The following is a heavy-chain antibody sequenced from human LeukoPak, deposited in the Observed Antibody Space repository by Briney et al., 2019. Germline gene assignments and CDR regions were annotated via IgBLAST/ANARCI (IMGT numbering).Heavy chain of an antibody. J-gene: IGHJ5*02. D-gene: IGHD4-17*01. CDR2: IYTSGST. V-gene: IGHV4-4*07. CDR3: AREFGDYVFHWFGP. CDR1: GGSISSYH. Sequence: SETPSLTCTVSGGSISSYHWSWIRQSAGKGLEWIGRIYTSGSTNYNPSLKSRVTMSVDTSKNQFSLNLSSVTAAGTAMYYCAREFGDYVFHWFGPWGQGTLVTVSS.